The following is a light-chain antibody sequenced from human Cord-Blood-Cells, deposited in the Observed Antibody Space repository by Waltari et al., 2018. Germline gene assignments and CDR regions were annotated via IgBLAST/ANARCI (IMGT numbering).Light chain of an antibody. CDR3: QAWDSSVYV. CDR1: TLGDKY. J-gene: IGLJ1*01. CDR2: QDS. Sequence: SYELAQPPSVSVSPGQTASITCSGDTLGDKYACWYQQKPDQSPVLVIYQDSKRPSGIPERFSGSNSGNTATLTISGTQAMDEADYYCQAWDSSVYVFGTGTKVTVL. V-gene: IGLV3-1*01.